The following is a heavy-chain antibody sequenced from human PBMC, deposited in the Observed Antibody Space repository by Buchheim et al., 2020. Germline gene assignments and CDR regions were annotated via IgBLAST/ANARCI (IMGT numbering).Heavy chain of an antibody. J-gene: IGHJ6*02. CDR2: ISSSSSYI. Sequence: EVQLVESGGGLVKPGGSLRLSCAASGFTFSSYSMNWVRQAPGKGLEWVSSISSSSSYIYYADSVKGRFTISRDNAKNSLYLQMNSLRAEDTAVYYCARDGSSSSWYQGYYYYYGMDVWGQGTT. V-gene: IGHV3-21*01. D-gene: IGHD6-13*01. CDR1: GFTFSSYS. CDR3: ARDGSSSSWYQGYYYYYGMDV.